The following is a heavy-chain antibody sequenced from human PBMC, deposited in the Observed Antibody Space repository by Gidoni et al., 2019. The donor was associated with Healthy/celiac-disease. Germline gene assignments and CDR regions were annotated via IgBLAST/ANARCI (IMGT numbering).Heavy chain of an antibody. J-gene: IGHJ3*02. Sequence: QVQLVQSGAEVKKPGASVKVSCKASGYTFTSYYMHWVRQAPGQGLEWMGIIKPSGGSTSYAQKFQGRVTMTRDTSTSTVYMELSSLRSEDTAVYYCARDTEDIALMVYATGGAFDIWGQGTMVTVSS. D-gene: IGHD2-8*01. CDR3: ARDTEDIALMVYATGGAFDI. V-gene: IGHV1-46*01. CDR2: IKPSGGST. CDR1: GYTFTSYY.